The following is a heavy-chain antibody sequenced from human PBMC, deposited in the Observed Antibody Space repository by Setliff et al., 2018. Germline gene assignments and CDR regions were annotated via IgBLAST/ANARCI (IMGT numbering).Heavy chain of an antibody. J-gene: IGHJ4*02. Sequence: TVSGGSISNTYYYWSWIRQPAGQGLEWIGQIYTSWSTNYNPSLKSRVTISVDTSRNQFSLRLQSVTAADTAVYFCARDDPNHYDVSGYSVGYFDYWGLGTPVIVSS. D-gene: IGHD3-22*01. CDR1: GGSISNTYYY. CDR3: ARDDPNHYDVSGYSVGYFDY. V-gene: IGHV4-61*09. CDR2: IYTSWST.